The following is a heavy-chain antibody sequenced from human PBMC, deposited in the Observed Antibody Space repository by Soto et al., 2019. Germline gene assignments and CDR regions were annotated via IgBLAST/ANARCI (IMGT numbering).Heavy chain of an antibody. CDR3: ARSGGGSGWL. CDR2: LCYSGNT. Sequence: SETLSLTCTVSGDSVSSGSKCWSWIRQPPGKALEWIAYLCYSGNTNYNPSLKSRVTISRDTSRNQFSLRMTSVTADDTAVYFCARSGGGSGWLGGQGTLVTVSS. J-gene: IGHJ4*02. V-gene: IGHV4-61*01. CDR1: GDSVSSGSKC. D-gene: IGHD6-19*01.